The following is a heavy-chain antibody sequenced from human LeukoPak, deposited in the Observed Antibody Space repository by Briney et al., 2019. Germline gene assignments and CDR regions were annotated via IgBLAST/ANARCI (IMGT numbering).Heavy chain of an antibody. J-gene: IGHJ3*02. CDR2: ISGSGSRT. CDR1: GFTFNNYA. CDR3: AGVLGSFDI. Sequence: GGSLRLSCAASGFTFNNYAMSWVRQAPGKGLEWVSAISGSGSRTHYADSVKGRFSISRDNSENTLYLQLNNLRAEDTAIYYCAGVLGSFDIWGQGTTVTVSS. D-gene: IGHD2-15*01. V-gene: IGHV3-23*01.